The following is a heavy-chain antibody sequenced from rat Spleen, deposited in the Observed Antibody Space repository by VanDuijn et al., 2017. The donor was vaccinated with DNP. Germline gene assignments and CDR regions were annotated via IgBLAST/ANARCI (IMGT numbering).Heavy chain of an antibody. D-gene: IGHD1-4*01. CDR3: ASRPPPTRGRFDY. J-gene: IGHJ2*01. CDR2: INTDSSTI. Sequence: EVKLVESGGGLVQPGRSLKLSCATSGFNFYDYWMGWVRQAPGKGLEWIGEINTDSSTIIYSPSLKDKFTISRDNAQNTLYLQMNKLGSEDTCIYYCASRPPPTRGRFDYWGQGVTGTVSS. V-gene: IGHV4-2*01. CDR1: GFNFYDYW.